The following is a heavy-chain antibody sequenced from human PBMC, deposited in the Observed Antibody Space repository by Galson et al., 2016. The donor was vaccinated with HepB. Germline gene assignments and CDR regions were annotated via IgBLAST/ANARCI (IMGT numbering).Heavy chain of an antibody. CDR1: GFTFSNFG. J-gene: IGHJ6*03. Sequence: SLRLSCAASGFTFSNFGMHWVRQAPGKGLEWVAVISYDGSQKFYADSVKGRFTISRDNSKKTVYLQMNSLRVEDTAVYYCAKGLVGADMDVWGNGTTVTVSS. CDR3: AKGLVGADMDV. D-gene: IGHD1-26*01. CDR2: ISYDGSQK. V-gene: IGHV3-30*18.